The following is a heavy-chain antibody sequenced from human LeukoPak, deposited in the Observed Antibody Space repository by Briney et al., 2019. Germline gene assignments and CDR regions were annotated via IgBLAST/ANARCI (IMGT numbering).Heavy chain of an antibody. CDR1: GGSISSYY. CDR3: ARTIFGVAREGPFYYYYYMDV. Sequence: PSETLSLTCTVSGGSISSYYWSWIRQPPGKGLEWIGYIYYSGSTNYNPSLKSRVTISVDTSKNQFSLKLSSVTAADTAVYYCARTIFGVAREGPFYYYYYMDVWGKGTTVTVSS. CDR2: IYYSGST. V-gene: IGHV4-59*08. D-gene: IGHD3-3*01. J-gene: IGHJ6*03.